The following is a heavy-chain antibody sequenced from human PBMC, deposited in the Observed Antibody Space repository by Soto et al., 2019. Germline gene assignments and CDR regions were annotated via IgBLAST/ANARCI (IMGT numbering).Heavy chain of an antibody. D-gene: IGHD3-22*01. J-gene: IGHJ4*02. V-gene: IGHV4-34*01. Sequence: SETLSLTCAVYGGSFSGYYWSWIRQPPGKGLEWIGEINHSGSTNYNPSLESRVTISVDTSKNQFSLKLSSVTAADTAVYYCARGTSDYYDSSGYLNWGQGTLVTVSS. CDR1: GGSFSGYY. CDR3: ARGTSDYYDSSGYLN. CDR2: INHSGST.